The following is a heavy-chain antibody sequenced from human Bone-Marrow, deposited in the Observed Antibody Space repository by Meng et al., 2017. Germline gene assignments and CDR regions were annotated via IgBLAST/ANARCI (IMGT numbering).Heavy chain of an antibody. CDR2: ISYDGSNK. Sequence: QVQLGGVGGGLVQPGRSLRLSCAASGFTFSSYAMHWVRQAPGKGLEWVAVISYDGSNKYYADSVKGRFTISRDNSKNTLYLQMNSLRAEDTAVYYCARDRGGIDYWGQGTLVTVSS. D-gene: IGHD2-15*01. J-gene: IGHJ4*02. CDR3: ARDRGGIDY. V-gene: IGHV3-30*01. CDR1: GFTFSSYA.